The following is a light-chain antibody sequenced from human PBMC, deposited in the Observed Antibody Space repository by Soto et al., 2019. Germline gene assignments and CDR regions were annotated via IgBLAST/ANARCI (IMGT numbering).Light chain of an antibody. CDR2: AAS. J-gene: IGKJ1*01. V-gene: IGKV1-8*01. CDR1: QGISSY. Sequence: AIRMTQSPSSFSASTGDRVTITCRASQGISSYLAWYQQKPGKAPKLLIYAASTLQSGVPSRFSDSGSGTDFTLTISYLQSEDFATYYCQQYYSYPPTFGQGTKVEIK. CDR3: QQYYSYPPT.